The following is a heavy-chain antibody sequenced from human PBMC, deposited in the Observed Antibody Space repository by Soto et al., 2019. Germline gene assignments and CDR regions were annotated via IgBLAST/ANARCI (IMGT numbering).Heavy chain of an antibody. Sequence: QVQLQESGPGLVKPSQTLSLTCTVSGGSISSGDYYWSWIRQPPGKGLEWIGYIYDSGSTYYNSSPTTRGNITPNPSKNQSSLKLTSVTAADTAVYYCARDNGVGPWGQGTLVTVSS. CDR1: GGSISSGDYY. D-gene: IGHD2-8*01. CDR3: ARDNGVGP. J-gene: IGHJ5*02. V-gene: IGHV4-30-4*01. CDR2: IYDSGST.